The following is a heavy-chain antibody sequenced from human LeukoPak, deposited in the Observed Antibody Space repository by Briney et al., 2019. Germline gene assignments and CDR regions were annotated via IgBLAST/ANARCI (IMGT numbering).Heavy chain of an antibody. J-gene: IGHJ4*02. CDR2: INHSGST. Sequence: SETLSLTCTVSGGSISSSSYYWGWIRQPPGKGLEWIGEINHSGSTNYNPSLKSRVTISVDTSKNQFSLKLSSVTAADTAVYYCARGRITMFGVVFRGYFDYWGQGTLVTVSS. V-gene: IGHV4-39*07. CDR1: GGSISSSSYY. D-gene: IGHD3-3*01. CDR3: ARGRITMFGVVFRGYFDY.